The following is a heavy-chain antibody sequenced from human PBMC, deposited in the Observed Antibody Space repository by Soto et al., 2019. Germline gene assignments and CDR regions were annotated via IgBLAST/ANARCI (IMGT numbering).Heavy chain of an antibody. V-gene: IGHV4-59*01. Sequence: SETLCLTWTVAGGSISSYYWSGIRQPPGKGLEWIGYIYYSGSTNYNPSLKSRVTISVDTSKNQFSLKLSSVTAADTAVYYCARVGHLWCVQLLYYDFDYCGQGPLVTLSS. D-gene: IGHD3-10*01. CDR2: IYYSGST. CDR3: ARVGHLWCVQLLYYDFDY. J-gene: IGHJ4*02. CDR1: GGSISSYY.